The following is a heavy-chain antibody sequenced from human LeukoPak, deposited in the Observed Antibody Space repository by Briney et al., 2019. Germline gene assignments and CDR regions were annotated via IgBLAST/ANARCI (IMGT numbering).Heavy chain of an antibody. CDR2: ISGSGGST. CDR1: GFTFSSYA. D-gene: IGHD2-15*01. J-gene: IGHJ4*02. V-gene: IGHV3-23*01. CDR3: AKIDHLYCSGGSCYPALFDY. Sequence: GGSLRLSCAASGFTFSSYAMSWVRQAPGKGLEWVSAISGSGGSTYYADSVKGRFTISRDNSKNTLYLQMNSLRAEDTAVYYCAKIDHLYCSGGSCYPALFDYWGQGTLVTVSS.